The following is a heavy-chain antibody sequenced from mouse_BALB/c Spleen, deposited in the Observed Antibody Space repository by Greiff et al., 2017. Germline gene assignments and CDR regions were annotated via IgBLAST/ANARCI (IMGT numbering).Heavy chain of an antibody. V-gene: IGHV1-7*01. CDR3: ARGKYGNYVNYAMDY. CDR2: INPSTGYT. Sequence: QVQLQQSGAELAKPGASVKMSCKASGYTFTSYWMHWVNQRPGQGLEWIGYINPSTGYTEYNQKFKDKATLTADKSSSTAYMQLSSLTSEDSAVYYCARGKYGNYVNYAMDYWGQGTSVTVSS. J-gene: IGHJ4*01. CDR1: GYTFTSYW. D-gene: IGHD2-10*02.